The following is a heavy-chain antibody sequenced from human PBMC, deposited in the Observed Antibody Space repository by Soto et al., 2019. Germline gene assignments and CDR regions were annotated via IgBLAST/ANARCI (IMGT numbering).Heavy chain of an antibody. J-gene: IGHJ4*02. Sequence: QITLKESGPTLVKPTQTLTLTCTFSGFSFSTSSVGVGWIRQPPGKALEWLALIYGDDDKRYNPSLRNRLTITKDTSRNQVVVTMTDMYPVDTGTYYCVKVYWVATGIRYYFDYWGQGTLVTVSS. CDR1: GFSFSTSSVG. CDR3: VKVYWVATGIRYYFDY. V-gene: IGHV2-5*04. D-gene: IGHD2-21*02. CDR2: IYGDDDK.